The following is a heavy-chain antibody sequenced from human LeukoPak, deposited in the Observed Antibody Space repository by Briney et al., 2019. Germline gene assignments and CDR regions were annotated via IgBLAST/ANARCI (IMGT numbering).Heavy chain of an antibody. CDR3: AKGKDYYDSSGYYYTSAFDI. Sequence: PGGSLRLSCAVSGLTFSNYWMHWVRQAPGKGLVWVSRISNDGTSTDYADSVRGRFTISRDNAKNTLYLQMNSLRGEDTAVYYCAKGKDYYDSSGYYYTSAFDIWGQGTMVSVSS. J-gene: IGHJ3*02. CDR1: GLTFSNYW. V-gene: IGHV3-74*01. CDR2: ISNDGTST. D-gene: IGHD3-22*01.